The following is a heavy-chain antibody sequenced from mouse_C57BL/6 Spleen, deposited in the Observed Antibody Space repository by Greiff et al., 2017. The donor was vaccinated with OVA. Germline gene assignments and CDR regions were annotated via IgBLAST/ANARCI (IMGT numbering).Heavy chain of an antibody. CDR3: ARWDHGGVDY. V-gene: IGHV1-54*01. CDR1: GYAFTNYL. J-gene: IGHJ2*01. CDR2: INPGSGGT. D-gene: IGHD4-1*01. Sequence: QVQLKESGAELVRPGTSVKVSCKASGYAFTNYLIEWVKQRPGQGLEWIGVINPGSGGTNYNEKFKGKATLTADKSSSTAYMQLSSLTSEDSAVYFCARWDHGGVDYWGQGTTLTVSS.